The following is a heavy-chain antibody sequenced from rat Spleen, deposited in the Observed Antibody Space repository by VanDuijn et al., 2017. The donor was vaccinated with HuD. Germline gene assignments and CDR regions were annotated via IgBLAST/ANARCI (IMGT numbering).Heavy chain of an antibody. CDR3: TTENYWFAY. V-gene: IGHV5-36*01. D-gene: IGHD1-10*01. CDR1: GFKFDDFG. J-gene: IGHJ3*01. Sequence: EVKLSQAGGGFVQPGRSLKLSCAASGFKFDDFGMSWVRQAPDNGLEWVATITWGGSTTYNSDNVKGRFTISRDNAKNVLYLQMNNLTSEDTATYYCTTENYWFAYWGQGTLVTVSS. CDR2: ITWGGSTT.